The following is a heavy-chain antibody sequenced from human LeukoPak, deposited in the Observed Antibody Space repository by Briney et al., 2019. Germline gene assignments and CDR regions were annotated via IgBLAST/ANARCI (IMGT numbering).Heavy chain of an antibody. CDR2: ISGSGGST. CDR1: GFTFSSYA. D-gene: IGHD6-6*01. CDR3: AKDPYRSSSGLVDY. Sequence: PGGSLRLSCAASGFTFSSYAMSWVRQAPGKGLEWVSAISGSGGSTYYADSVKGRFTISRDNSKNTLYVQMNSLRAEDTAVNYCAKDPYRSSSGLVDYWGQGTLVTVSS. J-gene: IGHJ4*02. V-gene: IGHV3-23*01.